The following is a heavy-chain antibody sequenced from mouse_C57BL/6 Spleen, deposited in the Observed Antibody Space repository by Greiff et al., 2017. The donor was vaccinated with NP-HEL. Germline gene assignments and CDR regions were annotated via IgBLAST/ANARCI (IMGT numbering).Heavy chain of an antibody. V-gene: IGHV3-6*01. J-gene: IGHJ3*01. Sequence: EVQLQQSGPGLVKPSQSLSLTCSVTGYSITSGYYWNWIRQFPGNKLEWMGYISYDGSNNYNPSLKNRISITRDTSKNQFFLKLNSVTTEDTATYYCARGNYDYDVFAYWGQGTLVTVSA. CDR3: ARGNYDYDVFAY. D-gene: IGHD2-4*01. CDR1: GYSITSGYY. CDR2: ISYDGSN.